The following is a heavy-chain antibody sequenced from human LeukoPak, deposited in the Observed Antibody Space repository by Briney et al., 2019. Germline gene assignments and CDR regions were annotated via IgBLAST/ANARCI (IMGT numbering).Heavy chain of an antibody. CDR3: VREVSAANAGYMDV. D-gene: IGHD6-13*01. J-gene: IGHJ6*03. Sequence: GASVKVSCKASGGTFSSYAISWVRQAPGQGLEWMGGIIVFYGHTNYSQNFQGRLTMTTHTSTSTAYLELRSLRSDDTAVYYCVREVSAANAGYMDVWGTGTTVTVSS. CDR2: IIVFYGHT. V-gene: IGHV1-18*01. CDR1: GGTFSSYA.